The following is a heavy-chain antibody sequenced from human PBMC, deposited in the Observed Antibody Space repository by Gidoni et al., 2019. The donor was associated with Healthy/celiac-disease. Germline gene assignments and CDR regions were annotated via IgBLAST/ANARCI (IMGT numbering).Heavy chain of an antibody. CDR1: GFTFSSDG. J-gene: IGHJ3*02. V-gene: IGHV3-33*01. D-gene: IGHD6-13*01. CDR3: ARDPPSSSWRGYAFDI. CDR2: IWYDGSNK. Sequence: QVQLVESGGGGVQPGRSRRLSCEASGFTFSSDGLHWVRQAPGKGLELVAVIWYDGSNKYSADSVKGRFTISRDNSKNTLYLQMNSLRAEDTAVYYCARDPPSSSWRGYAFDIWGQGTMVTVSS.